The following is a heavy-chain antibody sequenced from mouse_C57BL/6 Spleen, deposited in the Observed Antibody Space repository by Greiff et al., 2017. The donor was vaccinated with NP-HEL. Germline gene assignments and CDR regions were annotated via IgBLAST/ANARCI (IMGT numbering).Heavy chain of an antibody. Sequence: VQLQQSGAELVRPGASVKLSCTASGFNIKDDYMHWVKQRPGKGLEWIGRIYPGDGDTNYNGKFKGKATLTADKSSSTAYMQLSSLTSEDSAVYFCATYSNLYYFDYWGQGTTLTVSS. CDR1: GFNIKDDY. J-gene: IGHJ2*01. CDR3: ATYSNLYYFDY. CDR2: IYPGDGDT. D-gene: IGHD2-5*01. V-gene: IGHV1-82*01.